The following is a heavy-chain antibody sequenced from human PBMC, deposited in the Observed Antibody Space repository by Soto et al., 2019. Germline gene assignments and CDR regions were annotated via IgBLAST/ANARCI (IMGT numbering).Heavy chain of an antibody. D-gene: IGHD6-13*01. CDR3: ARTYSSSWNYLDY. CDR1: GFTFDSHT. J-gene: IGHJ4*02. CDR2: ISYDGSLK. V-gene: IGHV3-30*04. Sequence: QVQLVESGGGVLRPGGSLRLSCAASGFTFDSHTLHWVRQSPAKGLEWLALISYDGSLKSTADSVKGRFTISRDNGRNTLFLEMTSLKSEDTAVYFCARTYSSSWNYLDYWGQGTLVTVTS.